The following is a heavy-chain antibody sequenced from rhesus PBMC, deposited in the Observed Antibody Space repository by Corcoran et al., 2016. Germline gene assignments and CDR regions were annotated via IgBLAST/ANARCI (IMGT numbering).Heavy chain of an antibody. CDR2: ISSGGNI. D-gene: IGHD1-44*02. V-gene: IGHV3S43*01. J-gene: IGHJ3*01. CDR1: GFTSGNSD. Sequence: EVQLVESGGGLVQPGGFLRLSCAALGFTSGNSDLIWVRQAPGKGLEWVSYISSGGNIYFSDAVKGRFTISRDNAKNTVYLQMSSLRVEDTAVYYCAKTEREAFDFWGQGLRVTVSS. CDR3: AKTEREAFDF.